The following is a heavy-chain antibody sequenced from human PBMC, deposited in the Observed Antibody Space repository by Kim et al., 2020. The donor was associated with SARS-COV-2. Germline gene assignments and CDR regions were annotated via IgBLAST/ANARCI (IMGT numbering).Heavy chain of an antibody. J-gene: IGHJ6*02. CDR1: GFTFSSVW. CDR3: ITDKSGYSGYDLYYYYGMGV. D-gene: IGHD5-12*01. CDR2: IKSKIDGGTT. Sequence: GGSLRLSCAASGFTFSSVWMSWVRQAPGKGLEWVGRIKSKIDGGTTDYGAPVKGRFTISRDDSKNTLYLQMNSLKTEDTAVYYCITDKSGYSGYDLYYYYGMGVWGQGTTVTVSS. V-gene: IGHV3-15*01.